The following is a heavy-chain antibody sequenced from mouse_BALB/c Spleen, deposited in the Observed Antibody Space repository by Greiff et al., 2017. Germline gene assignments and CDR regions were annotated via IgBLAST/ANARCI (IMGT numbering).Heavy chain of an antibody. V-gene: IGHV5-17*02. CDR2: ISSGSSTI. Sequence: EVKLVESGGGLVQPGGSRKLSCAASGFTFSSFGMHWVRQAPEKGLEWVAYISSGSSTIYYADTVKGRFTISRDNPKNTLFLQMTSLRSEDTAMYYCARSITTVVEGFDYWGQGTTLTVSS. CDR1: GFTFSSFG. D-gene: IGHD1-1*01. CDR3: ARSITTVVEGFDY. J-gene: IGHJ2*01.